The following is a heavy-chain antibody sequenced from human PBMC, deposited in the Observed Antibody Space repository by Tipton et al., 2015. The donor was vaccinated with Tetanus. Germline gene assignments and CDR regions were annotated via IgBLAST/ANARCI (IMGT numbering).Heavy chain of an antibody. CDR1: GGTFTNYA. J-gene: IGHJ3*01. D-gene: IGHD1-26*01. CDR2: ITPIFGTT. CDR3: ARDREAFDY. V-gene: IGHV1-69*01. Sequence: QSGAEVKKPGSSVKVSCKASGGTFTNYALSWVRQAPGQGLEWVGGITPIFGTTNSAPKFQGRVTITADESTNTAYMELSSLRSEDTAVYYCARDREAFDYWGQGTKVTVSS.